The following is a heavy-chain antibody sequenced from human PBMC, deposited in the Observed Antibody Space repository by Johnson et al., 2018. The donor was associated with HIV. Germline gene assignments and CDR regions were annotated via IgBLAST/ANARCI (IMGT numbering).Heavy chain of an antibody. CDR2: TK. CDR3: ARERWLQLGAFDI. V-gene: IGHV3-69-1*01. J-gene: IGHJ3*02. CDR1: GFTFSTYW. Sequence: VQLVESGGGVVRPGGSLRLSCVASGFTFSTYWMHWVRQPPGKGLVWVSRTKYYADSVKGRFTISRDNAKNSLYLQMNSRRAEDAAVYFCARERWLQLGAFDIWGQGTLVTVSS. D-gene: IGHD5-24*01.